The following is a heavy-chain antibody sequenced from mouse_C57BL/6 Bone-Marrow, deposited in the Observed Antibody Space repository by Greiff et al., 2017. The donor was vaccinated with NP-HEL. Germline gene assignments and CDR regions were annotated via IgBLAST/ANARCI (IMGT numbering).Heavy chain of an antibody. D-gene: IGHD2-4*01. J-gene: IGHJ2*01. Sequence: EVMLVESGGGLVQPGGSMKLSCVASGFTFSNYWMNWVRQSPEKGLEWVAQIRLKSDNYATHYAESVKGRFTISRDDSKSSVYLQMNNLSAEDTGIYYCTGGTMITSFFDYWGQGTTLTVSS. CDR3: TGGTMITSFFDY. CDR2: IRLKSDNYAT. V-gene: IGHV6-3*01. CDR1: GFTFSNYW.